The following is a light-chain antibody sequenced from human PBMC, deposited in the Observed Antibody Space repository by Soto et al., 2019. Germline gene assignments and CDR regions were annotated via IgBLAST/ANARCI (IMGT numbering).Light chain of an antibody. CDR3: QSYDSSLSGGV. V-gene: IGLV1-40*01. Sequence: QSVLTQPPSVSGAPGPGVTISGTGSSSNFGAGYDVHWYQQLPGTAPKLLIYANSNRPSGVPDRFSGSKSGTSSSLAITGLQAEDEADYYCQSYDSSLSGGVFGGGTKLTVL. CDR2: ANS. J-gene: IGLJ3*02. CDR1: SSNFGAGYD.